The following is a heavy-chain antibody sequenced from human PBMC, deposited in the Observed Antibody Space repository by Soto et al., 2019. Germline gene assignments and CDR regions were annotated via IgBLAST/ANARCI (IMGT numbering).Heavy chain of an antibody. CDR3: GRISPRGDSAY. D-gene: IGHD2-21*01. CDR2: IYSGNT. Sequence: QVHLQESRPGVVKPSETLSLTSTISGGSISGYYWTWIWKSPWKGLEYIGYIYSGNTKYNHSLNRRITISVDASNNLFSLELSSVPAANSAVSYCGRISPRGDSAYWGQGTLATGSS. V-gene: IGHV4-59*08. CDR1: GGSISGYY. J-gene: IGHJ4*02.